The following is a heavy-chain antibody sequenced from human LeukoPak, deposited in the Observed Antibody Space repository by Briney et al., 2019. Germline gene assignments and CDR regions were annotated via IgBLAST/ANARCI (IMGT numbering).Heavy chain of an antibody. Sequence: GGSLRLFCAASGFAFSSFAMGWGLQSPGKGVEWLSTINGGGDTTFYSDSVRGRFTISRDNSKNTLYLHMDSLRPDDTAIYYCTKELHVAVAVADYYYFYRDAWGRGTAVTVSS. V-gene: IGHV3-23*01. CDR3: TKELHVAVAVADYYYFYRDA. J-gene: IGHJ6*03. D-gene: IGHD6-19*01. CDR2: INGGGDTT. CDR1: GFAFSSFA.